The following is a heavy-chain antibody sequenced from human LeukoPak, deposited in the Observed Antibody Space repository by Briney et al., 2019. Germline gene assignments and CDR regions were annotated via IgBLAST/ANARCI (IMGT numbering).Heavy chain of an antibody. J-gene: IGHJ5*02. D-gene: IGHD5-12*01. V-gene: IGHV4-34*01. Sequence: SETLSLTCAVYGGSFSGYYWSWIRQPPGKGLEWIGEINHSGSTNYNPSLKSRVTISVDTSKNQFSLKLSSVTAADTAVYYCARHRKWLRSTPYNWFDPWGQGTLVTVSS. CDR1: GGSFSGYY. CDR2: INHSGST. CDR3: ARHRKWLRSTPYNWFDP.